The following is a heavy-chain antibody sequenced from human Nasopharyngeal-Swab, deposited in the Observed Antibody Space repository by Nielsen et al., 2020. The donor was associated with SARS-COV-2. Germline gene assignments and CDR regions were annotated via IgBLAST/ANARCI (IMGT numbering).Heavy chain of an antibody. CDR3: AKDLTGYYAPLDQ. V-gene: IGHV3-23*01. CDR2: ISGSGGST. D-gene: IGHD3-9*01. J-gene: IGHJ4*02. Sequence: GGSLRLSCAASGFTFSSYAMSWVRQAPGKGLEWVSAISGSGGSTYYADSVKGRFTISRDNSKNTLYLHMNSLRAEDTAVYYCAKDLTGYYAPLDQWGQGVLITVSS. CDR1: GFTFSSYA.